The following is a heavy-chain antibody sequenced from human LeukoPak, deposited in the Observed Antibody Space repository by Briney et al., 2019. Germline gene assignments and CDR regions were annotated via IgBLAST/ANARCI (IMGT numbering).Heavy chain of an antibody. CDR3: ARDEYYYDSSGYLYYFDY. V-gene: IGHV1-2*02. D-gene: IGHD3-22*01. CDR1: GYTFTGYY. CDR2: TNPNSGGT. Sequence: ASVKVSCKASGYTFTGYYMHWVRQAPGQGLEWMGWTNPNSGGTNYAQKFQGRVTMTRDTSISTAYMELSRLRSDDTAVYYCARDEYYYDSSGYLYYFDYWGQGTLVTVSS. J-gene: IGHJ4*02.